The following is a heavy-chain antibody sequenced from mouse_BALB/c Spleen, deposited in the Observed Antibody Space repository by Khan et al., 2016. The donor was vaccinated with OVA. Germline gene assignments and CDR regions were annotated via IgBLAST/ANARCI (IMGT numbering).Heavy chain of an antibody. CDR1: GYIFTDYV. CDR3: ARSGYGSLAY. CDR2: IYPGSGST. Sequence: QVQLQQSGPELVKPGASVKMSCKASGYIFTDYVINWVKQRTGQGLELIGEIYPGSGSTYYHEKFKGKATLTADKSSNTAYMQLSSLTSEDSTVYFCARSGYGSLAYWGQGTTLTVSS. V-gene: IGHV1-77*01. D-gene: IGHD1-1*01. J-gene: IGHJ2*01.